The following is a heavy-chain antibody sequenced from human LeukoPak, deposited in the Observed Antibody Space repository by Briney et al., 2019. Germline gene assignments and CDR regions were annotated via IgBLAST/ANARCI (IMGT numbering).Heavy chain of an antibody. V-gene: IGHV6-1*01. J-gene: IGHJ4*02. CDR3: ARDLHGSRGEFDY. Sequence: SQTISLTCALSGDSATSVIWNWIRQPPSRVLEWLESTYHWFKWFNDYAVSDESRMTINADTSRNQFSLQLNSVTPEDTAVYYCARDLHGSRGEFDYWGQGTLVTVSS. D-gene: IGHD3-16*01. CDR1: GDSATSVI. CDR2: TYHWFKWFN.